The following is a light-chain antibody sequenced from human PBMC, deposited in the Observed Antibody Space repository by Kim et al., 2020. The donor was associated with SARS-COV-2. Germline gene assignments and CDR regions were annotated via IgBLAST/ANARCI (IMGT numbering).Light chain of an antibody. J-gene: IGLJ2*01. CDR3: QVLDSSSVV. CDR2: RDY. Sequence: SYELTQPLSVSVALGQTARITCGGNNIGRKNVHWYQQKPGQAPVLVIYRDYNRPSGIPERFSVSNSGNTATLTISRAQAGDEADYYCQVLDSSSVVFCGG. V-gene: IGLV3-9*01. CDR1: NIGRKN.